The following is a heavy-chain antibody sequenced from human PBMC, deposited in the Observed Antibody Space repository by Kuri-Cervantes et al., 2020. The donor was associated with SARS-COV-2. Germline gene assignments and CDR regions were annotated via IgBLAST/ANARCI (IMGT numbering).Heavy chain of an antibody. Sequence: GSLRLSCTVCNGSINNYYWTWIRQPPGKGLEWIGYISYGGYTNYNPSLRSRVTMSLDTSKNQFSLRLRSLTAADTAVYYCARHVAGLGLTSSVPSWGRGTLVTVSS. CDR2: ISYGGYT. V-gene: IGHV4-59*08. CDR3: ARHVAGLGLTSSVPS. CDR1: NGSINNYY. D-gene: IGHD3-16*01. J-gene: IGHJ5*02.